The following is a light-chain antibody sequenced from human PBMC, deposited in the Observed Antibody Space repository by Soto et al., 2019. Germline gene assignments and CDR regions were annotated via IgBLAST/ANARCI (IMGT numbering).Light chain of an antibody. CDR1: QSISTY. CDR2: AAS. V-gene: IGKV1-39*01. J-gene: IGKJ3*01. Sequence: DIQMTQSPSSLSASVGDRVTITCRASQSISTYLNWYQQKPGKAPNLLIHAASSLQSGVPPRFSGSGSGTDFTLTISSLRPEDFATYYCQQSYSSPTFGPGTKVDIK. CDR3: QQSYSSPT.